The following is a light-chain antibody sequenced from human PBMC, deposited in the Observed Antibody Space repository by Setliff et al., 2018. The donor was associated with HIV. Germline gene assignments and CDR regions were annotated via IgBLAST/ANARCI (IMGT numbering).Light chain of an antibody. Sequence: QSVLTQPASVSGSPGQLITISCTGTSSDVGAYNYVSWYQQHPGKAPKLMIYDVSKRPSGVSNRFSGSKSGNTASLTISGLQAEDEADYYCSSYTSSSTYVFGTGTKVTVL. J-gene: IGLJ1*01. V-gene: IGLV2-14*01. CDR3: SSYTSSSTYV. CDR1: SSDVGAYNY. CDR2: DVS.